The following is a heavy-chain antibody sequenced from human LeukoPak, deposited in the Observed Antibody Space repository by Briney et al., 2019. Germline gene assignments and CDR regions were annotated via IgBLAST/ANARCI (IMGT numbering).Heavy chain of an antibody. V-gene: IGHV3-7*03. D-gene: IGHD1-26*01. Sequence: PGGSLRLSCAASGFTFSSYWMSWVRQAPGKGLEWVANIKQDGSEKYYVDSVKGRFTISRDNSKNTLYLQMNSLRAEDTAVYYCAKDLRWELLNGYFHHWGQGTLVTVSS. J-gene: IGHJ1*01. CDR2: IKQDGSEK. CDR3: AKDLRWELLNGYFHH. CDR1: GFTFSSYW.